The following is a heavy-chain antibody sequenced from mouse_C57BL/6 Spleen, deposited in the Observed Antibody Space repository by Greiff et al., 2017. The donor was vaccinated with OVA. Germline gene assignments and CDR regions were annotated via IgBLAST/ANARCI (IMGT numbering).Heavy chain of an antibody. CDR3: ARRIYYYGSSSHWYFDV. Sequence: VQLQQPGAELVKPGASVKLSCKASGYTFTSYWMQWVKQRPGQGLEWIGEIDPSDSYTNYNQKFKGKATLTVDTSSSTAYMQLSSLTSEDSAVYYCARRIYYYGSSSHWYFDVWGTGTTVTVSS. D-gene: IGHD1-1*01. CDR1: GYTFTSYW. V-gene: IGHV1-50*01. J-gene: IGHJ1*03. CDR2: IDPSDSYT.